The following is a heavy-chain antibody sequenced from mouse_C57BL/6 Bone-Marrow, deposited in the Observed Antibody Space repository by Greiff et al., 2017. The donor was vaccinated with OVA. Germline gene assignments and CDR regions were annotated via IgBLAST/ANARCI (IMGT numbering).Heavy chain of an antibody. CDR3: ARLGMGNPYYYAMDD. CDR1: GYTFTDYY. V-gene: IGHV1-26*01. D-gene: IGHD2-10*02. Sequence: VQLQQSGPELVKPGASVKISCKASGYTFTDYYMNWVKQSHGKSLEWIGDINPNNGGTSYNQKFKGKATLTVDKSSSTAYMELRSLTSEDSAVYYCARLGMGNPYYYAMDDWGQGTSVTVSS. CDR2: INPNNGGT. J-gene: IGHJ4*01.